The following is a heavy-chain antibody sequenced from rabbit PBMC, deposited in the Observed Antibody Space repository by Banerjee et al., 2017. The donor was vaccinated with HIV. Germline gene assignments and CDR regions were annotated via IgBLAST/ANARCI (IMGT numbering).Heavy chain of an antibody. CDR2: IYAGSSGST. V-gene: IGHV1S45*01. Sequence: QEQLEESGGGLVKPGASLTLTCTASGFSFSSNAMCWFRQAPGKGLEWIACIYAGSSGSTYYSSWAKGRFTISKTSSTTVTLQMTSLTAADTATYFCASIAGSSAAYFINQLDLWGPGTLVTVS. J-gene: IGHJ3*01. D-gene: IGHD8-1*01. CDR3: ASIAGSSAAYFINQLDL. CDR1: GFSFSSNA.